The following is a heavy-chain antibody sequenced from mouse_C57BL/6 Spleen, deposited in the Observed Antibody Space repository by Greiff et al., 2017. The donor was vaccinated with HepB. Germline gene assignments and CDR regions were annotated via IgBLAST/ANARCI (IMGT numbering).Heavy chain of an antibody. J-gene: IGHJ2*01. V-gene: IGHV1-7*01. CDR2: INPSSGYT. CDR3: APLDSSCAFDD. Sequence: VQLQESGAELAKPGASVKLSCKASGYTFTSYWMPWVKQRPGQGLEWIEYINPSSGYTKYNQKFKDKATLTADKSSSTAYMQLSSRTNEDSAVYYCAPLDSSCAFDDWGQGTTLTVSS. D-gene: IGHD3-2*02. CDR1: GYTFTSYW.